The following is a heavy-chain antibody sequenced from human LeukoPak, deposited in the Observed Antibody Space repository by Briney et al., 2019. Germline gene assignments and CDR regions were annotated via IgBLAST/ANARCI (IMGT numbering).Heavy chain of an antibody. J-gene: IGHJ5*02. CDR1: GGSISSYY. D-gene: IGHD3-3*02. CDR3: ARRISLHNWFDP. V-gene: IGHV4-59*01. CDR2: IYYSGST. Sequence: ETLSLTCTVSGGSISSYYWSWIRQPPGKGLEWIGYIYYSGSTNYNPSLKSRVTISVDTSKNQFSLKLSSVTAADTAVYYCARRISLHNWFDPWGQGTLVTVSS.